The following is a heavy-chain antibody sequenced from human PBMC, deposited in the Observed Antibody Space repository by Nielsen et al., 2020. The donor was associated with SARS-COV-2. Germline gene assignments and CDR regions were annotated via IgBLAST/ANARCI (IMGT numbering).Heavy chain of an antibody. CDR2: ISYDGSNK. Sequence: GGSLRLSCAASGFIFRSYGMHWVRQAPGKGLEWVAVISYDGSNKYYADSVKGRFTITRDISKNTLYLQVNSLRAEDTAVYYCAKGSDCSSTSCPGDYYYGMDVWGQGTTVTVS. D-gene: IGHD2-2*01. CDR3: AKGSDCSSTSCPGDYYYGMDV. V-gene: IGHV3-30*18. CDR1: GFIFRSYG. J-gene: IGHJ6*02.